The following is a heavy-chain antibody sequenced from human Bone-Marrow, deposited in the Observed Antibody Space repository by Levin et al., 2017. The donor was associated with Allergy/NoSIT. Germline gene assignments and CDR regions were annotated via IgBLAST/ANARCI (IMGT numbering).Heavy chain of an antibody. CDR3: AKDRRLDV. CDR1: GFTSSSYA. J-gene: IGHJ6*02. V-gene: IGHV3-23*01. Sequence: GGSLRLSCAASGFTSSSYAMSWVRQTPGKGLEWVSGIGAGGVDSYYADSVKGRFTMSRDNSKNTLYLQMDSLRVEDTAVYHCAKDRRLDVWGQGTTVTVSS. CDR2: IGAGGVDS.